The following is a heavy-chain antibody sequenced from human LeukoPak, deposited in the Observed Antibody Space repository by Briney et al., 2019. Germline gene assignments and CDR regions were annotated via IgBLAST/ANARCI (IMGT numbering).Heavy chain of an antibody. CDR3: AHRQRIITVAGTQFYFDY. Sequence: SGPTLVKPTQTLTLNCTFSGFSLSTSGVGVGWIRQPPGKALEWLALIYRDDDKRYSQSLKSRLTITKDTSKNQVVLTMTNMDPVDTATYYCAHRQRIITVAGTQFYFDYWGQGTLVTVSS. J-gene: IGHJ4*02. V-gene: IGHV2-5*02. CDR1: GFSLSTSGVG. D-gene: IGHD6-19*01. CDR2: IYRDDDK.